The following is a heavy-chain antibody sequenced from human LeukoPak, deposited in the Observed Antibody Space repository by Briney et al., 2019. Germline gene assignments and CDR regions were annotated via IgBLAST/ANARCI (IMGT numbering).Heavy chain of an antibody. V-gene: IGHV4-39*01. Sequence: SETLSLTCTVSGGSISSSSYYWGWIRQPPGKGLEWIGSIYYSGSTYYNPSLKSRVTISVDTSKNQFSLKLSSVTAADTAVYYCARVAYGSGSYYNYWGQGTLVTVSS. J-gene: IGHJ4*02. CDR1: GGSISSSSYY. CDR3: ARVAYGSGSYYNY. D-gene: IGHD3-10*01. CDR2: IYYSGST.